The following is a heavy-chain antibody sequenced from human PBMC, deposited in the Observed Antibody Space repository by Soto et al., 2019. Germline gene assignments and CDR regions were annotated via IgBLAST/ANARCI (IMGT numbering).Heavy chain of an antibody. CDR1: GGTFSSYA. V-gene: IGHV1-69*13. D-gene: IGHD2-15*01. CDR2: IIPIFGTA. J-gene: IGHJ6*02. CDR3: AISFGVVAATNYYYYGMDV. Sequence: SVKVSCKASGGTFSSYAISWVRQAPGQGLEWMGGIIPIFGTANYAQKFQGRVTITADESTSTAYMELSSLRSEDTAVYYCAISFGVVAATNYYYYGMDVWGQGTTVTVSS.